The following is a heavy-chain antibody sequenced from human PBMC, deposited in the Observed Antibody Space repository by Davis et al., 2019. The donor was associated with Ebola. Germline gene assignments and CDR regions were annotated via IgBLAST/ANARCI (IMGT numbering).Heavy chain of an antibody. D-gene: IGHD6-6*01. CDR1: GGTFSSYA. V-gene: IGHV1-18*01. CDR2: ISAYNGNT. J-gene: IGHJ6*02. CDR3: ARDRVYIGQLESMDT. Sequence: AASVKVSCKASGGTFSSYAISWVRRATGQGLEWMGWISAYNGNTNYAQKLQGRVTMTTDTSTSTAYMKLRSLRSDDTAVYYCARDRVYIGQLESMDTWGQGTTVTVSS.